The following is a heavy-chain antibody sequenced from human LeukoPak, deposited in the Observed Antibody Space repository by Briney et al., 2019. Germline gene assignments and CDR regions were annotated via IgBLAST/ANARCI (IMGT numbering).Heavy chain of an antibody. CDR1: GFTFSSYG. D-gene: IGHD3-3*01. CDR2: IWYDGSNK. CDR3: ARAPAYDFWSSYYIRRKDGMDV. Sequence: PGGSLRLSCAASGFTFSSYGMHWVRQAPGKGLEWVAVIWYDGSNKYYADSVKGRFTISRDNSKNTLYLQMNSLRAEDTAVYYCARAPAYDFWSSYYIRRKDGMDVWGQGTTVTVSS. J-gene: IGHJ6*02. V-gene: IGHV3-33*01.